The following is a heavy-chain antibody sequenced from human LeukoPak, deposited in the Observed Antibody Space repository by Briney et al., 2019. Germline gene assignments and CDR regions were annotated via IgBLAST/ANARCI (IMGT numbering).Heavy chain of an antibody. CDR1: GYTFTSYG. CDR2: ISAYNGNT. Sequence: GASVKVSCRASGYTFTSYGISWVRQAPGQGLEWMGWISAYNGNTNYAQKPQGRVTMTTDTSTSTAYMELRSLRSDDTAVYYCARVVEDIAAAVYYFDYWGQGTLVTVSS. J-gene: IGHJ4*02. CDR3: ARVVEDIAAAVYYFDY. V-gene: IGHV1-18*01. D-gene: IGHD6-13*01.